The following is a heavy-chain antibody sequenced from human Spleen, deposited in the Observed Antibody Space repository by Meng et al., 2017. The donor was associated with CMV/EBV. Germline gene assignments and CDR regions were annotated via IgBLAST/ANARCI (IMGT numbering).Heavy chain of an antibody. CDR3: ARGRVGRARYYFDY. Sequence: QVQLQPWGAGLLKPSETLLLTCAVYGGSFSGYYWSWIRQPPGKGLEWIGEINHSGSTNYNPSLKSRVTISVDTSKNQFSLKLSSVTAADTAVYYCARGRVGRARYYFDYWGQGTLVTVSS. CDR2: INHSGST. CDR1: GGSFSGYY. J-gene: IGHJ4*02. V-gene: IGHV4-34*01. D-gene: IGHD3-10*01.